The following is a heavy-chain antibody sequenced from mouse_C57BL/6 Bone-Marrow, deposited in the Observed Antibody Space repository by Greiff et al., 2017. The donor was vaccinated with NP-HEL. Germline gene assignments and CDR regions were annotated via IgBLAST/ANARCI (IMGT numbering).Heavy chain of an antibody. CDR2: ISYDGSN. Sequence: EVKLVESGPGLVKPSQSLSLTCSVTGYSITSGYYWNWIRQFPGNKLEWMGYISYDGSNNYNPSLKNRISITRDTSKNQFFLKLNSVTTEDTATYYCANYGPRAYWGQGTLVTVSA. D-gene: IGHD1-1*02. CDR3: ANYGPRAY. V-gene: IGHV3-6*01. CDR1: GYSITSGYY. J-gene: IGHJ3*01.